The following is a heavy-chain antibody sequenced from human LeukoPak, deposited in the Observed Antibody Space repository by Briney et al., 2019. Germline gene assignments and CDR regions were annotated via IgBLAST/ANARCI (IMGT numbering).Heavy chain of an antibody. CDR3: ARLRAYYYDSSGYYNFDF. D-gene: IGHD3-22*01. Sequence: SETLSLTCTVSGXSTSSSSFYWGWIRQPPGKGLECIGRISYSGRTYYNPSLQSRVTISVDTSKNQFSLRLSFVTAADTAVYYCARLRAYYYDSSGYYNFDFWGQGTLVTVSS. V-gene: IGHV4-39*01. J-gene: IGHJ4*02. CDR2: ISYSGRT. CDR1: GXSTSSSSFY.